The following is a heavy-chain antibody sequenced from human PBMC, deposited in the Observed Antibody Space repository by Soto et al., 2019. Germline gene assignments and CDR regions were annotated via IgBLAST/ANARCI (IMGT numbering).Heavy chain of an antibody. V-gene: IGHV1-69*02. D-gene: IGHD6-13*01. CDR1: GGTFSSYT. Sequence: GASVKVSCKASGGTFSSYTISWVRQAPGQGLEWMGRIIPILGMANYAQKFQGRVTITVDKSTSTAYMELSSLRSEDTAVYYCARGGKAAKLVNWFDPWGQGTLVTVSS. CDR3: ARGGKAAKLVNWFDP. CDR2: IIPILGMA. J-gene: IGHJ5*02.